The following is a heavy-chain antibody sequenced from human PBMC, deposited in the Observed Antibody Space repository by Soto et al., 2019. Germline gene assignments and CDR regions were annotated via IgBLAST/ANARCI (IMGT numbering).Heavy chain of an antibody. CDR3: AKEVGAVSGFDY. D-gene: IGHD6-19*01. Sequence: QVQLVESGGGVVQPGRSLRLSCAASGFTFSTYGMQWVRQAPGKGLEWVAVISYDGSDKYYADSVKGRFTISRDNSKNTLYLQMNSLRAEDTAVYYCAKEVGAVSGFDYWGQGTLVTVSS. CDR2: ISYDGSDK. V-gene: IGHV3-30*18. CDR1: GFTFSTYG. J-gene: IGHJ4*02.